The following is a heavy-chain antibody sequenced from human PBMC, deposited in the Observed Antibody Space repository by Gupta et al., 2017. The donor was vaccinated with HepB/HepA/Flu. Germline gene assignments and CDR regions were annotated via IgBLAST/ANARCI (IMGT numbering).Heavy chain of an antibody. CDR3: ARGLYSRYWDHYGMDV. CDR2: ISSSGSTI. D-gene: IGHD3-9*01. Sequence: EVQLVESGGGLVQPGGSLRLSCAASGFTFCSYEMNWVRPAPGKGLEWVSYISSSGSTIYYADSVKGRFTIARDNAKNSLYLQMNSLRAEDTAVYYCARGLYSRYWDHYGMDVWGQGTTVTVSS. J-gene: IGHJ6*02. CDR1: GFTFCSYE. V-gene: IGHV3-48*03.